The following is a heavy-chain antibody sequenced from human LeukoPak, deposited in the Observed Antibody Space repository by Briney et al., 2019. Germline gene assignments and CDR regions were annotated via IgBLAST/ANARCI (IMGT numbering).Heavy chain of an antibody. J-gene: IGHJ5*02. CDR1: GFTFSKYW. CDR3: ATKQWLAPPPGS. CDR2: INTDGTVT. Sequence: SGGSLSLSCAASGFTFSKYWMLWVRQAPGKGLESVSRINTDGTVTTYADSVKGRFTVSRDNADKTMFLQMNSVRDEDTAVYYCATKQWLAPPPGSWGQGTPVTVSS. V-gene: IGHV3-74*01. D-gene: IGHD6-19*01.